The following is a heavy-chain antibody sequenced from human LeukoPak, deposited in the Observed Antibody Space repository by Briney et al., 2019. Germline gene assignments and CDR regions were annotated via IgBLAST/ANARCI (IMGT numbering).Heavy chain of an antibody. CDR2: IKPDGSES. D-gene: IGHD3-22*01. Sequence: GGSLRLSCAISGFTFSRYWMTWVRQAPGKGLECVAIIKPDGSESYYGDSVKGRFTISRDNAKDSLYLRMKSLRAEDTAVYYCARDLTMIVPGAFDIWGHGTTVIVSS. CDR3: ARDLTMIVPGAFDI. J-gene: IGHJ3*02. V-gene: IGHV3-7*01. CDR1: GFTFSRYW.